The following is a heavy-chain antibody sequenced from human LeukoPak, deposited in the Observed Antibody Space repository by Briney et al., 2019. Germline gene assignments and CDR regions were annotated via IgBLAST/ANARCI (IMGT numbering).Heavy chain of an antibody. J-gene: IGHJ6*03. V-gene: IGHV1-2*02. CDR2: INPNSGGT. CDR3: ASSVVVVAAKYYMDV. Sequence: RASVKVSCKASGYTFTGYYMHWVRQAPGQGLEWMGWINPNSGGTNYAQKFQGRVTMTRDTSISTAYMELSSLRSEDTAVYYCASSVVVVAAKYYMDVWGKGTTVTISS. D-gene: IGHD2-15*01. CDR1: GYTFTGYY.